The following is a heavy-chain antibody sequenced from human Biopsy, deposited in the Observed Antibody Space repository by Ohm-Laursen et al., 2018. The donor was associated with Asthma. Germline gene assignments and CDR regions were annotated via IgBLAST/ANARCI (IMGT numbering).Heavy chain of an antibody. V-gene: IGHV3-21*01. CDR3: ARTFHFWSPYHAEHYQL. D-gene: IGHD3-3*01. CDR2: ISSGSDYI. CDR1: GFNFSYYS. Sequence: SLRLSCSAFGFNFSYYSMIWVRQAPGTGLEWVAAISSGSDYIFYADSVKGRFTISRDNAKNSLFLQMNSLRAEDTAVYYCARTFHFWSPYHAEHYQLWGQGTLVIVSS. J-gene: IGHJ1*01.